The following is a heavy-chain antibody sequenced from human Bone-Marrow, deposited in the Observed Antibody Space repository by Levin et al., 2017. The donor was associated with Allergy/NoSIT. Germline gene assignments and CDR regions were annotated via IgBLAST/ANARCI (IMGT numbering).Heavy chain of an antibody. D-gene: IGHD5-18*01. Sequence: GGSLRLSCAASGFTFSSYAMHWVRQAPGKGLEWVAVISYDGSNKYYADSVKGRFTISRDNSKNTLYLQMNSLRAEDTAVYYCARGMAGTAMAKTSWFDPWGQGTLVTVSS. CDR2: ISYDGSNK. J-gene: IGHJ5*02. CDR3: ARGMAGTAMAKTSWFDP. V-gene: IGHV3-30-3*01. CDR1: GFTFSSYA.